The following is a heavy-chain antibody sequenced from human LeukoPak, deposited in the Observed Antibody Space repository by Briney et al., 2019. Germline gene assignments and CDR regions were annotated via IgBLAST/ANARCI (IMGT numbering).Heavy chain of an antibody. CDR2: IYGGGNI. Sequence: GGSLRLSCAASGFTFSSNYMNWVRQAPGKGLEWVSVIYGGGNIYYADSVKGRFTISRDNSKNTLYLQMNSLRAEDTAVYYCARGAGYNYPYYFDYWGQGTLVTVSS. D-gene: IGHD5-24*01. J-gene: IGHJ4*02. CDR1: GFTFSSNY. CDR3: ARGAGYNYPYYFDY. V-gene: IGHV3-53*01.